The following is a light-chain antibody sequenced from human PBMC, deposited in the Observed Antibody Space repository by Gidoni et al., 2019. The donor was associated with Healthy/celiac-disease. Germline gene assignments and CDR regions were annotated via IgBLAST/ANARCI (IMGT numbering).Light chain of an antibody. V-gene: IGKV1-39*01. Sequence: DIQMTQSPSSLSASVGDRVTITCRASQSISSYLNWYQQKPGKAPKLLIYAASSLQSGVPSRFCGSGSGTDFTLTISSLQPEDFAPYYCQQSYSTPRTFGQGTKLEIK. CDR1: QSISSY. CDR3: QQSYSTPRT. CDR2: AAS. J-gene: IGKJ2*01.